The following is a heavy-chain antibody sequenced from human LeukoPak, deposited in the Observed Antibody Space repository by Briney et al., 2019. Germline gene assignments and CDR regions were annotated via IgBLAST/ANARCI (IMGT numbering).Heavy chain of an antibody. D-gene: IGHD4-17*01. CDR2: ISYDGSNK. Sequence: GRSLRLSCAASGFTFSSYGMHWVRQAPGKGLEWVAVISYDGSNKYYADSVKGRFTISRDNSKNTLYLQMNSLRAEDTAVYYCARSMTTVTTVDYWGQGTLVTVSS. J-gene: IGHJ4*02. CDR1: GFTFSSYG. V-gene: IGHV3-30*03. CDR3: ARSMTTVTTVDY.